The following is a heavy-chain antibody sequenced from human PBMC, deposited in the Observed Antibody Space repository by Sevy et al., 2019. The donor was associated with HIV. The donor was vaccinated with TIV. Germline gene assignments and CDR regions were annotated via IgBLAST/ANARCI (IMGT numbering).Heavy chain of an antibody. J-gene: IGHJ4*02. D-gene: IGHD3-22*01. CDR3: AREYYYDSSSFDY. CDR2: IKQDGSEK. Sequence: GESLRLSCAASGFTFSSYWMSWVRQAPGKGLEWVGNIKQDGSEKYYVDSVKGRFTISRDNAKNSLYLQMNSLRAEDTAVYYCAREYYYDSSSFDYWGQGTLVTVSS. CDR1: GFTFSSYW. V-gene: IGHV3-7*03.